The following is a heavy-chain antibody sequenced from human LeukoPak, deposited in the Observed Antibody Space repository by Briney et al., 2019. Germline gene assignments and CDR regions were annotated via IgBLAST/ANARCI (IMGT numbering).Heavy chain of an antibody. Sequence: GGSLRLSCAASGFTFDDYAMHWVRQAPVNGLEWVSGISWNSGSIGYADSVKGRFTISRDNAKNSLYLQMNSLRAEDTALYYCAKGDPGYYDSSSGNFQHWGQSTLVTVSS. V-gene: IGHV3-9*01. CDR1: GFTFDDYA. D-gene: IGHD3-22*01. CDR3: AKGDPGYYDSSSGNFQH. J-gene: IGHJ1*01. CDR2: ISWNSGSI.